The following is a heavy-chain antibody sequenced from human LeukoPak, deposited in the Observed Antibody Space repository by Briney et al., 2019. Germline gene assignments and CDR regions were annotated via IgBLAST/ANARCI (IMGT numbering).Heavy chain of an antibody. CDR2: ISAYNGNT. CDR3: ASLVVVEQSDAFDI. Sequence: ASVKVSCKASGYTFSNYSVSWVRQAPGQGLEWMGWISAYNGNTNYAQKLQGRVTMTTDTSTSTAYMELRSLRSDDTAVYYCASLVVVEQSDAFDIWGQGTMVTVSS. D-gene: IGHD2-2*01. J-gene: IGHJ3*02. CDR1: GYTFSNYS. V-gene: IGHV1-18*01.